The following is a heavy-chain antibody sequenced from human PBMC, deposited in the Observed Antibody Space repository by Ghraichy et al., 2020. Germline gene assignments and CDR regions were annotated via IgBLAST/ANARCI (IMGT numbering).Heavy chain of an antibody. V-gene: IGHV4-34*01. D-gene: IGHD5-18*01. CDR1: GGSFSGYY. CDR3: ARGGYSYGSGWFDP. Sequence: TLSLTCAVYGGSFSGYYWSWIRQPPGKGLEWIGEINHSGSTNYNPSLKSRVTISVDTSKNQFSLKLSSVTAADTAVYYCARGGYSYGSGWFDPWGQGTLVTVSS. J-gene: IGHJ5*02. CDR2: INHSGST.